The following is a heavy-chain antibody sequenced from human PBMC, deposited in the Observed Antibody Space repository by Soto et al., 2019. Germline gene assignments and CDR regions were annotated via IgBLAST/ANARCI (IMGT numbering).Heavy chain of an antibody. D-gene: IGHD3-22*01. CDR1: GGSISSGTHF. CDR3: AATDHYDSSGFDY. CDR2: FYNSGST. J-gene: IGHJ4*02. V-gene: IGHV4-39*01. Sequence: PSETLSLTCSVSGGSISSGTHFWALVRQPPGKGLEWIGTFYNSGSTHYSPSLKSRVTISVDTSKNQFSLRLNSVTAADTAVYYCAATDHYDSSGFDYWGLGTLVTVSS.